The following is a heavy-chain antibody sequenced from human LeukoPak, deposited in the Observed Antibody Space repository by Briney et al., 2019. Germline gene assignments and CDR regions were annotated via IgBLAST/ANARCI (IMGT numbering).Heavy chain of an antibody. D-gene: IGHD4-17*01. CDR3: AKSIGEGYGDRGNCFDY. CDR1: GFTFSSYA. Sequence: GGSLRLSCAASGFTFSSYAMSWVRQAPGKGLEWVSAISGSGGSTYYADSVKGRFTFSRDNSKNTLYLQMNSLRAEDTAVYYCAKSIGEGYGDRGNCFDYWGQGTLVTVSS. J-gene: IGHJ4*02. CDR2: ISGSGGST. V-gene: IGHV3-23*01.